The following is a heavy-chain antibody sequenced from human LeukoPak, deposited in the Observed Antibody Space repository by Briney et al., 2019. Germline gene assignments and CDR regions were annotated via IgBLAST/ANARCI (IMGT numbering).Heavy chain of an antibody. D-gene: IGHD3-10*01. CDR2: ISSSGSTI. CDR1: GFTFSSYE. J-gene: IGHJ5*02. CDR3: ARDRGQHYYGSVSYNWFDP. V-gene: IGHV3-48*03. Sequence: GGSLRLSCAASGFTFSSYEMNWVRQAPGKGLEWVSYISSSGSTIYYADSVKGRFTISRDNAKNSLYLQMNSLRAEDTAVYYCARDRGQHYYGSVSYNWFDPWGQGTLVTVSS.